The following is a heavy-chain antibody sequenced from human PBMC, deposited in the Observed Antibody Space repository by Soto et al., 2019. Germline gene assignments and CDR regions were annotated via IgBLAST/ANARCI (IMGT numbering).Heavy chain of an antibody. CDR3: TTESYSSEGGMDV. CDR2: IKSKTDGGTT. J-gene: IGHJ6*02. Sequence: LRLSCAASGFTFSNAWMSWVRQAPGKGLEWVGRIKSKTDGGTTDYAAPVKGRFTISRDDSKNTLYIQMNSLKTEDTAVYYCTTESYSSEGGMDVWGQGTTVTVSS. D-gene: IGHD6-19*01. V-gene: IGHV3-15*01. CDR1: GFTFSNAW.